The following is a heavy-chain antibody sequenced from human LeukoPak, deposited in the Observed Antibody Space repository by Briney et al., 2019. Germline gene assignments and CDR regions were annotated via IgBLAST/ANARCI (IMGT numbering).Heavy chain of an antibody. CDR2: IYYSGST. CDR1: GGSFSGYY. D-gene: IGHD3-3*01. CDR3: ARAKAYYDFWSGYSYYYYGMDV. V-gene: IGHV4-59*01. Sequence: SETLSLTCAVYGGSFSGYYWSWIRQPPGKGLEWIGYIYYSGSTNYNPSLKSRVTISVDTSKNQFSLKLSSVTAADTAVYYCARAKAYYDFWSGYSYYYYGMDVWGRGTTVTVSS. J-gene: IGHJ6*02.